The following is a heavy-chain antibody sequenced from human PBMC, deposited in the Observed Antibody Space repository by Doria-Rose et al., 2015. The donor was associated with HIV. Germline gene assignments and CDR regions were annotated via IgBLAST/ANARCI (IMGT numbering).Heavy chain of an antibody. Sequence: SGPVLVKPTEALTLTCTVSGVSLSSPGMGVSWIRQPPGKALDWLAIIFSDDESSYKTSLKSRLTISRGTSKSQVVLTMTDMGPVDTATYYCARIKSSRWYHRYYFDFWGQGTLVIVSA. CDR3: ARIKSSRWYHRYYFDF. D-gene: IGHD6-13*01. V-gene: IGHV2-26*01. J-gene: IGHJ4*02. CDR2: IFSDDES. CDR1: GVSLSSPGMG.